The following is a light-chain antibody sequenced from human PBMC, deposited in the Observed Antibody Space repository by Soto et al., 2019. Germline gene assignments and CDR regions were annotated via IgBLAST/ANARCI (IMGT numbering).Light chain of an antibody. Sequence: DIQMTQSPSTLSASVGDRVTITCRASQSISDLLAWYQQKPGKAPKLLIYEASSLKSGVPSRFRGSGSGTEYTLTISSLQPDDFATYYCQQYNGYWTFGQGTKVEIK. CDR2: EAS. CDR3: QQYNGYWT. V-gene: IGKV1-5*03. J-gene: IGKJ1*01. CDR1: QSISDL.